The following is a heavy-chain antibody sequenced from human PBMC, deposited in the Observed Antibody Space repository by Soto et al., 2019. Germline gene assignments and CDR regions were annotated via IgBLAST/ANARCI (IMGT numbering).Heavy chain of an antibody. CDR3: ATFIAAAGTRGADAFDI. Sequence: QVQLVESGGGVVQPGRSLRLSCAASGFTFSSYGMHWVRQAPGKGLEWVAVIWYDGSNKYYADSVKGRFTISRDNSKNTLYLQMNSLRAEDTAVYYCATFIAAAGTRGADAFDIWGQGTMVTVSS. CDR1: GFTFSSYG. V-gene: IGHV3-33*01. CDR2: IWYDGSNK. D-gene: IGHD6-13*01. J-gene: IGHJ3*02.